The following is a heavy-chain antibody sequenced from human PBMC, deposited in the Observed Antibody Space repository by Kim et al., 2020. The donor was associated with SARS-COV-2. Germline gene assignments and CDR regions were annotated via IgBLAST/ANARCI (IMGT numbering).Heavy chain of an antibody. Sequence: GGSLRLSCAASGFTFSNAWMSWVRQAPGKGLEWVGRIKSKTDGGTTDYAAPVKGRFTISRDDSKNTLYLQMNSLKTEDTAVYYCTTAGGYYDSSGYYRYYYYGMDVWGQGTTVTVSS. J-gene: IGHJ6*02. V-gene: IGHV3-15*01. CDR3: TTAGGYYDSSGYYRYYYYGMDV. CDR2: IKSKTDGGTT. D-gene: IGHD3-22*01. CDR1: GFTFSNAW.